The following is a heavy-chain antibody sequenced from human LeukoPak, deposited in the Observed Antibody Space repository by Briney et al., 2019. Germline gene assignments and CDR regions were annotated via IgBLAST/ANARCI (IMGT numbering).Heavy chain of an antibody. CDR1: GYRFTSYW. Sequence: GASLQISCKGSGYRFTSYWIGWVRQMPGKGLEWMGIIYPGDSDTRYSPSFQGQVTISADNSISTAYLQWSSLKASDTAMYYCARRLFTTALRGAFDIWGQGTMVTVSS. CDR2: IYPGDSDT. CDR3: ARRLFTTALRGAFDI. V-gene: IGHV5-51*01. D-gene: IGHD3-22*01. J-gene: IGHJ3*02.